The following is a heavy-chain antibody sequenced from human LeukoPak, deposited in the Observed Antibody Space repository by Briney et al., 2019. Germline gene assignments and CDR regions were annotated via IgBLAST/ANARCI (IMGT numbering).Heavy chain of an antibody. D-gene: IGHD5-18*01. CDR3: ARRVDTYYFDY. CDR1: GFTFSSNA. J-gene: IGHJ4*02. CDR2: ISGSGGST. Sequence: GGSLRLSCAASGFTFSSNAMSWVRRAPGKGLEWVSAISGSGGSTYHADSVKGRITISRDNSKNTLYLQMNSLRAEDTAVYYCARRVDTYYFDYWGQGTLVTVSS. V-gene: IGHV3-23*01.